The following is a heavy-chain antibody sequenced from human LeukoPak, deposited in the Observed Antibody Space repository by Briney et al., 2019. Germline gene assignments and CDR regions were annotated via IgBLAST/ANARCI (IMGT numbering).Heavy chain of an antibody. Sequence: SETLSLTCTVSGGSITTYYWSWIRQPPGKGLEWIGYISYSGSTNYNPPLKSRLTISADTSTNRFFLNLRSVTAADTAVYYCARAPEGNYLDYWGQGTLVTVSS. J-gene: IGHJ4*02. CDR3: ARAPEGNYLDY. D-gene: IGHD2/OR15-2a*01. V-gene: IGHV4-59*01. CDR1: GGSITTYY. CDR2: ISYSGST.